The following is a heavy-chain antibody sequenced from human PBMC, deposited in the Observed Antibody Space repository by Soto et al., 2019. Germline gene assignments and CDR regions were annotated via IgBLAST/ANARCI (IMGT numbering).Heavy chain of an antibody. D-gene: IGHD2-8*01. Sequence: AAVKVCSKASGLTLSNYGKKWGRQAPGQGLEWMGWVSANNGHTNYAQNLQGRVSMTTDTSTSTAYMELRGLTFDDTAVYYCARDIESVTAKHFFYYYAMDVWGQGTTVTVSS. J-gene: IGHJ6*02. V-gene: IGHV1-18*01. CDR2: VSANNGHT. CDR3: ARDIESVTAKHFFYYYAMDV. CDR1: GLTLSNYG.